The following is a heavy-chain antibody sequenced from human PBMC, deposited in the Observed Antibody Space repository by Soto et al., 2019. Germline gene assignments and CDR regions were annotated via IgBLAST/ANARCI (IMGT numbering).Heavy chain of an antibody. J-gene: IGHJ5*01. V-gene: IGHV3-15*07. CDR2: IKSKTDGGAT. CDR1: GFTFSNAG. Sequence: GGSLRLSCAASGFTFSNAGMNWVRQAPGKGLEWVGRIKSKTDGGATDYAAPVKGRFTISRDDSKNTLYLQMNSLKTEDTAVYYCTTATGIAAAGPPKTDSWGQGTLVTVS. D-gene: IGHD6-13*01. CDR3: TTATGIAAAGPPKTDS.